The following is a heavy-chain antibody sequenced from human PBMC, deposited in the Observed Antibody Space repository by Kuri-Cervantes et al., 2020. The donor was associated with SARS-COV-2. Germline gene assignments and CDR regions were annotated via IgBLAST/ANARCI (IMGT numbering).Heavy chain of an antibody. CDR2: IKQDGSEK. CDR1: GFTFSSYW. J-gene: IGHJ4*02. V-gene: IGHV3-7*01. D-gene: IGHD4/OR15-4a*01. CDR3: ARDSSLVLFDY. Sequence: CAASGFTFSSYWMSWVRQAPGKGLEWVANIKQDGSEKYYVDSVKGRFTISRDNAKNSLYLQMNSPRAEDTAVYYCARDSSLVLFDYWGQGTLVTVSS.